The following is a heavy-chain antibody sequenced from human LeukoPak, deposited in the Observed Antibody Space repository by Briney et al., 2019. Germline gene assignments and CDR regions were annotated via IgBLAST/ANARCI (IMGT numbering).Heavy chain of an antibody. J-gene: IGHJ5*02. CDR2: IYYSGST. CDR3: ARDRDWFDP. Sequence: PSETLSLTCTVSGGSISSSSYYWGWIRQPPGKGLEWIGSIYYSGSTYYNPSPKSRVTISVDTSKNQFSLKLSSVTAADTAVYYCARDRDWFDPWGQGTLVTVSS. CDR1: GGSISSSSYY. V-gene: IGHV4-39*07.